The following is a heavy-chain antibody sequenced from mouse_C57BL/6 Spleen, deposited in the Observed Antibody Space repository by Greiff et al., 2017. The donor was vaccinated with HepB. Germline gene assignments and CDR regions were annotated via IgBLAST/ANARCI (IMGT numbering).Heavy chain of an antibody. V-gene: IGHV1-80*01. CDR2: IYPGDGDT. J-gene: IGHJ4*01. CDR3: ARSRGYAYDAYAKGC. D-gene: IGHD2-2*01. Sequence: QVQLQQSGAELVKPGASVKISCKASGYAFSSYWMNWVKQRPGKGLEWIGQIYPGDGDTNYNGKFKGKATLTAAKSSSTTYMQLSSLTSEDSAVYFCARSRGYAYDAYAKGCRGHAPTVTASS. CDR1: GYAFSSYW.